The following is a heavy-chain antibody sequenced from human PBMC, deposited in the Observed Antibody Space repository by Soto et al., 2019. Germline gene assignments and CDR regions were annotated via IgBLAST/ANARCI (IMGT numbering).Heavy chain of an antibody. CDR1: GGSISEKY. Sequence: SETLSLTCIVSGGSISEKYWNWVRQPPGKGLEWIGLIFANGHTDYNPSLKSRVTMSVEASKNQFSLRLTSMTAADTAVYYCVASLAASGLNWLDPWGRGTLVT. V-gene: IGHV4-4*07. CDR2: IFANGHT. J-gene: IGHJ5*02. D-gene: IGHD6-13*01. CDR3: VASLAASGLNWLDP.